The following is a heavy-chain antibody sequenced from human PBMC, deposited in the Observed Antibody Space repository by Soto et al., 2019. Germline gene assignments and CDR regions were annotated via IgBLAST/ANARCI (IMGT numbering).Heavy chain of an antibody. J-gene: IGHJ5*02. CDR2: IYYSGST. Sequence: SETLSLTCTVSGGSISSSSYYWGWIRQPPGKGLEWIGSIYYSGSTYYNPSLKSRVTISVDTSNNQFSLKLSSVTAADTAVYYCARHPTYYYDSSGYCCWFDPWGQGTLVT. D-gene: IGHD3-22*01. CDR1: GGSISSSSYY. V-gene: IGHV4-39*01. CDR3: ARHPTYYYDSSGYCCWFDP.